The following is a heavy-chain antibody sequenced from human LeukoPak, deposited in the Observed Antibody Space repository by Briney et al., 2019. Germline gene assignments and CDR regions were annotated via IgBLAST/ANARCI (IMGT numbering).Heavy chain of an antibody. CDR3: TSTGILGATTGVGLFDY. V-gene: IGHV3-20*04. J-gene: IGHJ4*02. CDR1: GFTFDDYG. Sequence: PGGSLRLSCAASGFTFDDYGMSWVRQAPGKGLEWVSGINWNGGSTNYADFVKGRFTISRDNAKNSLYLQMNSLRAEDTALYYSTSTGILGATTGVGLFDYWGQGTLVTVSS. D-gene: IGHD1-26*01. CDR2: INWNGGST.